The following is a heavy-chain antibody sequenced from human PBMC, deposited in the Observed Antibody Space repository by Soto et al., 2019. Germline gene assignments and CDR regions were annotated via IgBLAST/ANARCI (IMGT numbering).Heavy chain of an antibody. D-gene: IGHD2-2*01. CDR2: ISAYNGNT. Sequence: ASVKVSCKASGYTFTSYGISWVRQAPGQGLEWMGWISAYNGNTNYAQKLQGRVTMTTDTSTSTAYMELRSLRSDDTAVYYCARDSTDIVVVPAAMVPGHDAFDIWGQGTMVTV. V-gene: IGHV1-18*01. CDR1: GYTFTSYG. J-gene: IGHJ3*02. CDR3: ARDSTDIVVVPAAMVPGHDAFDI.